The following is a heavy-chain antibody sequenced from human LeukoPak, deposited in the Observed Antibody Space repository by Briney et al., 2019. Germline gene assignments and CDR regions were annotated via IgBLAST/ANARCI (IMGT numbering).Heavy chain of an antibody. Sequence: GGSLRLSCAASGFTFSSYAMSWVRQAPGKGLEWVSAISGSGGGTYYTDSVRGRFTISRDNSKNTLYLQMNSLRAEDTAVYYCAKFSITWAYDFWSGYLDYWGQGTLVTVSS. CDR3: AKFSITWAYDFWSGYLDY. V-gene: IGHV3-23*01. CDR2: ISGSGGGT. J-gene: IGHJ4*02. D-gene: IGHD3-3*01. CDR1: GFTFSSYA.